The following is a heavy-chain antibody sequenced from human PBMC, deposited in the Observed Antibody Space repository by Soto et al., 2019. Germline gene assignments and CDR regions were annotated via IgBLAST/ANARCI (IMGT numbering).Heavy chain of an antibody. D-gene: IGHD1-7*01. Sequence: ASVKVSCKASGYTFTSYAMHWVRQAPGQRLEWMGWINAGNGNTKYSQKFQGRVTITRDTSASTAYMELSSLRSEDTAVYYCARDTRMGSDNWSYGFDYWGQGTLVTVSS. J-gene: IGHJ4*02. CDR1: GYTFTSYA. CDR2: INAGNGNT. CDR3: ARDTRMGSDNWSYGFDY. V-gene: IGHV1-3*01.